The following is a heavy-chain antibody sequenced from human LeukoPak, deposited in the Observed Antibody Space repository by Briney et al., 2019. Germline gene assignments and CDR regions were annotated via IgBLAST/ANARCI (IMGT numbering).Heavy chain of an antibody. V-gene: IGHV3-23*01. D-gene: IGHD5-18*01. CDR1: GFTFTNYG. J-gene: IGHJ5*02. CDR3: AYVDTAMAVSA. CDR2: IIASGGTT. Sequence: GGSLRLSCAASGFTFTNYGMKWVRQAPGKGLEWVSGIIASGGTTYTADSVKGRFTISRDNSKNTLYLQMNSLRAEGTAVYYCAYVDTAMAVSAWGQGTLVTVSS.